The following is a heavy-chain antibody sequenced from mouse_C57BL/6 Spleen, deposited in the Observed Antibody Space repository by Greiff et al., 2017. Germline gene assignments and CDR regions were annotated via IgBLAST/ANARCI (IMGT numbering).Heavy chain of an antibody. V-gene: IGHV2-2*01. CDR3: ARKRDDYDGYAMNY. CDR2: IWSGGST. J-gene: IGHJ4*01. D-gene: IGHD2-4*01. CDR1: GFSLTSYG. Sequence: VKLQESGPGLVQPSQSLSITCTVSGFSLTSYGVHWVRQSPGKGLAWLGVIWSGGSTDYNAAFIPRLSISKDNSKSKVFFKMNSLQADDTAIYYCARKRDDYDGYAMNYWGQGTSVTVSS.